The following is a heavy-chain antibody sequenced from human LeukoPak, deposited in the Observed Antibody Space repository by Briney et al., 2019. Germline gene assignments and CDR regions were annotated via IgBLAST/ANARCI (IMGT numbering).Heavy chain of an antibody. D-gene: IGHD5-12*01. V-gene: IGHV3-66*01. J-gene: IGHJ4*02. Sequence: GGSLRLSRAVSGFTVSSNYMSWVRQAPGKGLEWVSVLYSGGNTYYADSVKGRFTISRDNSKNTLYLQMNSLRVEDTAVYYCAKGSNRGVATIDYWGQGTLVTVSS. CDR3: AKGSNRGVATIDY. CDR2: LYSGGNT. CDR1: GFTVSSNY.